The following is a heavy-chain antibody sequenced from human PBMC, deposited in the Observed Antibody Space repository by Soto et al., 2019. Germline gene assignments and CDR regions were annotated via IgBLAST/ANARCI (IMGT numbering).Heavy chain of an antibody. CDR1: GYTFTSYD. Sequence: ASVKVSCKASGYTFTSYDINWVRQATGQGLEWMGWMNPNSGNTGYAQKFQGRVTMTRNTSISTAYMELSSLRSEDTAVYYCARGRKVITIFGVVIGWFDPWGQGTLVTVSS. J-gene: IGHJ5*02. CDR3: ARGRKVITIFGVVIGWFDP. CDR2: MNPNSGNT. D-gene: IGHD3-3*01. V-gene: IGHV1-8*01.